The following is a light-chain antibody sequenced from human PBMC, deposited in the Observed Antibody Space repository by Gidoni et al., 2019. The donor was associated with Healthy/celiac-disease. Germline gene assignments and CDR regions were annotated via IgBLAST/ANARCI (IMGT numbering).Light chain of an antibody. CDR3: QQYNSYSET. CDR1: QSISSW. J-gene: IGKJ1*01. CDR2: KAS. Sequence: IQMTQSPSTLSESVGDRVTITCRASQSISSWLAWYQQKPGKAPKLLIYKASSLESGVPSRFSGSGSGTEFTLTISSLQPDDFATYYCQQYNSYSETFXXXTKVEIK. V-gene: IGKV1-5*03.